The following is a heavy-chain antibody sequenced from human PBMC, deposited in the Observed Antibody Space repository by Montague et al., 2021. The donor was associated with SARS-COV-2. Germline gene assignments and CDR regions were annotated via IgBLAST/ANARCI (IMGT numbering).Heavy chain of an antibody. V-gene: IGHV4-34*01. CDR3: ARGLPPRITFGGIISYGLDV. D-gene: IGHD3-16*02. CDR1: GGSFSGYY. CDR2: INHSGST. J-gene: IGHJ6*02. Sequence: SETLSLTCAVYGGSFSGYYWTWIRQPPGKGLEWIGEINHSGSTNYNPSLKSRVTISVDTSKNQFSLKLRSVTAADTAVYYCARGLPPRITFGGIISYGLDVWGQGTTVTVSS.